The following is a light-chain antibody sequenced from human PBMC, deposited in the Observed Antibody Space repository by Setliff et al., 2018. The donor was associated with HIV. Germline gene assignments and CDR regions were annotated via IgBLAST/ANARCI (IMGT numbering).Light chain of an antibody. CDR1: SNDIGSYKY. V-gene: IGLV2-14*03. J-gene: IGLJ1*01. CDR2: DVT. CDR3: SSYTSSSALAV. Sequence: QSVLTQPASVSGSPGQSITISCTGTSNDIGSYKYVSWYQQHPGKAPTLMIYDVTNRPSGVSSRFSGSKSGNTASLTISGLQAEDEASYFCSSYTSSSALAVFGTGTKVTVL.